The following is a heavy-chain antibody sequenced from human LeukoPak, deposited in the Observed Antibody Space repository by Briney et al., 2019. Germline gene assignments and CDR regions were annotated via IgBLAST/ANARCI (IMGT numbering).Heavy chain of an antibody. V-gene: IGHV1-18*01. CDR1: GYTFTSYG. J-gene: IGHJ4*02. D-gene: IGHD2-15*01. CDR2: ISAYNGNT. CDR3: ARDDVVVVAATPGVLFDY. Sequence: ASVKVSCKASGYTFTSYGISWVRQAPGQGLKWMGWISAYNGNTNYAQKLQGRVTMTTDTSTSTASMELRSLRSDDTAVYYCARDDVVVVAATPGVLFDYWGQGTLVTVSS.